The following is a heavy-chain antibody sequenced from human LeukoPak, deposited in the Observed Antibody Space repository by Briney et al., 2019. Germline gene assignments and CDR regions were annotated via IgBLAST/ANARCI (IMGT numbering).Heavy chain of an antibody. V-gene: IGHV4-39*01. J-gene: IGHJ4*02. D-gene: IGHD3-10*01. CDR1: GGSISSSSYY. CDR2: IYYSGGT. CDR3: ARGTMVLSFDY. Sequence: PSETLSLTCTVSGGSISSSSYYWGWIRQPPGKGLEWIGSIYYSGGTYYNPSLKSRVTISVDTSKNQFSLKLSSVTAADTAVYYCARGTMVLSFDYWGQGTLVTVSS.